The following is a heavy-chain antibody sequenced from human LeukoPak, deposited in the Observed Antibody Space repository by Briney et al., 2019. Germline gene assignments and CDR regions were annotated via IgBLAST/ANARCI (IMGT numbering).Heavy chain of an antibody. CDR3: ARVGGKVDY. CDR1: GFTFSSYS. CDR2: ISSSSSYI. J-gene: IGHJ4*02. Sequence: GGSLRLSCAASGFTFSSYSMNWVRQAPGKGLEWVSSISSSSSYIYYADSVKGRFTISGDNAKNSLYLQMNSLRAEDTAEYYCARVGGKVDYWGQGTLVTVSS. D-gene: IGHD4-23*01. V-gene: IGHV3-21*04.